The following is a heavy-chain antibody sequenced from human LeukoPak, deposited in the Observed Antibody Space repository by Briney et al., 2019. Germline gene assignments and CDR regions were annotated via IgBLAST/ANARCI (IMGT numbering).Heavy chain of an antibody. CDR3: ARGSGSYLSDAFDV. CDR2: IYYSGST. J-gene: IGHJ3*01. CDR1: GGSISSYY. V-gene: IGHV4-59*01. D-gene: IGHD3-10*01. Sequence: SETLSLTYTVSGGSISSYYWSWIRQPPGKGLEWTGYIYYSGSTDHNPSLKSRVTIPVDTSRNQFSLKLSSVTAADTAVYYCARGSGSYLSDAFDVWGQGTMVTVSS.